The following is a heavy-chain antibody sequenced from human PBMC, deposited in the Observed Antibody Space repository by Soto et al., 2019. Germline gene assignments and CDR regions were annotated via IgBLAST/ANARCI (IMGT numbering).Heavy chain of an antibody. CDR1: GFTVSSNY. Sequence: GGSLRLSCAASGFTVSSNYMSWVRQAPGKGLEWVSVIYSGGSTYYADSVKGRFTISRDNSKNTLYLQMNSLRAEDTAVYYCASQIAAAGTANWFDPWGQGTLVTVSS. V-gene: IGHV3-66*04. D-gene: IGHD6-13*01. J-gene: IGHJ5*02. CDR3: ASQIAAAGTANWFDP. CDR2: IYSGGST.